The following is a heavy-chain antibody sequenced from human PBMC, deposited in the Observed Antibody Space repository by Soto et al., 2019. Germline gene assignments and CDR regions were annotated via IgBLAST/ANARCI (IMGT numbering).Heavy chain of an antibody. Sequence: SVKVSCKTSGFTFTTSAVQWVRQARGQRLEWIGWIVVGSGSTNYAQKFQERVTITRDISTTTVYMELSSLRVEDTAIYYCAAPYGMDVWRLGTTVTVSS. CDR2: IVVGSGST. CDR1: GFTFTTSA. V-gene: IGHV1-58*01. CDR3: AAPYGMDV. J-gene: IGHJ6*02.